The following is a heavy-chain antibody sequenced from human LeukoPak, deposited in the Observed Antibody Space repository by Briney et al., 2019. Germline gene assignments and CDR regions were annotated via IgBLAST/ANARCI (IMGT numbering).Heavy chain of an antibody. D-gene: IGHD1-7*01. V-gene: IGHV3-7*01. CDR1: GFTFSSYG. Sequence: GGSLRLSCAASGFTFSSYGMSWVRQAPGKGLEWVANIKQDGSEKYYVDSVKGRFTISRDNAKNSLYLQMNSLRAEDTAVYYCARGLELRYYYYYMDVWGKGTTVTVSS. J-gene: IGHJ6*03. CDR3: ARGLELRYYYYYMDV. CDR2: IKQDGSEK.